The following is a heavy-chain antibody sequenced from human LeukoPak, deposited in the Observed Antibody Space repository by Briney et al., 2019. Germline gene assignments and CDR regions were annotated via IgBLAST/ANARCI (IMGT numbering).Heavy chain of an antibody. V-gene: IGHV3-30*04. D-gene: IGHD3-22*01. CDR2: ISYDGSNK. CDR1: GFTFSSYA. CDR3: ARDLGGYYDSSVQGAFDI. Sequence: GGSLRLSCAASGFTFSSYAMHWVRQAPGKGLEWVAVISYDGSNKYYADSVKGRFTISRDNSKNTLYLQMNSLRAKDTAVYYCARDLGGYYDSSVQGAFDIWGQGTMVTVSS. J-gene: IGHJ3*02.